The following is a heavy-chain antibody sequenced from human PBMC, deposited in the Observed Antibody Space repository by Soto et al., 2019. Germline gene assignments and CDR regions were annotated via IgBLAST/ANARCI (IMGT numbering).Heavy chain of an antibody. CDR1: EGTFHNYA. V-gene: IGHV1-69*06. Sequence: QVQLVQSGAEVKKPGSSVRVSCKTSEGTFHNYAISWVRQAPGQGLEWMGGIIPLFDAVKYAQKFQGRVTITADKSTSTAYMELHTLTSEDTAVYYCARDDALRETSGYFYLDYWGQGTPVTVTS. CDR3: ARDDALRETSGYFYLDY. J-gene: IGHJ4*02. D-gene: IGHD3-22*01. CDR2: IIPLFDAV.